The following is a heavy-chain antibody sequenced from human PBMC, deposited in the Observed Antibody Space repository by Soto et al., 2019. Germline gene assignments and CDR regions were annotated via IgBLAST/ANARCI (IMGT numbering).Heavy chain of an antibody. CDR3: ARQGSFDAFDI. Sequence: EXLKISCKSSGYXFTSYWIVWVRHMPGKGLELMGIIYPGYSDTRYSPSFQGQVTISSDKSISTAYLQWRSLKASDTAMYYCARQGSFDAFDIWGQGTMVTVAS. CDR1: GYXFTSYW. D-gene: IGHD6-13*01. CDR2: IYPGYSDT. J-gene: IGHJ3*02. V-gene: IGHV5-51*01.